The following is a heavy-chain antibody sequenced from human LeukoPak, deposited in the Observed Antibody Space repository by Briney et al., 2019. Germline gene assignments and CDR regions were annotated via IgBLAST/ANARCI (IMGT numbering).Heavy chain of an antibody. CDR3: ASDYYDSSGYYR. J-gene: IGHJ5*02. D-gene: IGHD3-22*01. CDR2: IKQDGSDK. CDR1: GFTFNSYW. V-gene: IGHV3-7*03. Sequence: GGSLRLSCAASGFTFNSYWMTWVRQAPGKGLEWVADIKQDGSDKYYAGSVKGRFTISRDNAKNSLYLQMNSLRAEDTAVYYCASDYYDSSGYYRWGQGTLVTVSS.